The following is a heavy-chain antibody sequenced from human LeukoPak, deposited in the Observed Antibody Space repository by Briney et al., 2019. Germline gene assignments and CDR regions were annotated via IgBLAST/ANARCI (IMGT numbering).Heavy chain of an antibody. CDR1: GFIFSNYW. Sequence: GGSLRLSCAASGFIFSNYWMHWVRQAPGKGRVWVSRINSDGSSTSYADSVKGRFTISRDNAKNTLYLQMNSLRAEDTAVSYCARDGDIAVAGTIDYWGQGTLVTVSS. V-gene: IGHV3-74*01. CDR3: ARDGDIAVAGTIDY. CDR2: INSDGSST. J-gene: IGHJ4*02. D-gene: IGHD6-19*01.